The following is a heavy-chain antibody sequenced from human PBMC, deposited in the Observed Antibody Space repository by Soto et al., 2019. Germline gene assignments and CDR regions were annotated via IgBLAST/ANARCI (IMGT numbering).Heavy chain of an antibody. CDR3: ARGTPTPGVDY. Sequence: EVQLVESGGGLVQPGGSLRLACAASGFKFGSYWMNWVRQAPGKGLEWVANIKEDGREMYYVDSVKDRFTVSRDNAKNSLYLQMDRLRAEDTALYYCARGTPTPGVDYWGQGNLVTVSS. J-gene: IGHJ4*02. V-gene: IGHV3-7*03. CDR1: GFKFGSYW. CDR2: IKEDGREM. D-gene: IGHD7-27*01.